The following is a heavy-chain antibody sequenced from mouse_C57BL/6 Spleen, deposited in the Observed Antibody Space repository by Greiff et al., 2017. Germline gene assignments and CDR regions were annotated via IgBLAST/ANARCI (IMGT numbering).Heavy chain of an antibody. CDR1: GFNIKDDY. CDR3: TLTGTAWYFDV. V-gene: IGHV14-4*01. J-gene: IGHJ1*03. Sequence: EVQVVESGAELVRPGASVKLSCTASGFNIKDDYMHWVKQRPEQGLEWIGWIDPENGDTEYASKFQGKATITADTSSNTAYLQLSSLTSEDTAVYYCTLTGTAWYFDVWGTGTTVTVSS. D-gene: IGHD4-1*01. CDR2: IDPENGDT.